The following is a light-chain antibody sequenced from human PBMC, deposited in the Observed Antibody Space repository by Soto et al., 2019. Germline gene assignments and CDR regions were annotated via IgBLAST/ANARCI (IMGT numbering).Light chain of an antibody. CDR1: QSVSSSS. CDR2: EAS. J-gene: IGKJ1*01. V-gene: IGKV3D-20*02. CDR3: QQHRT. Sequence: EIVLTQSPGTLSLSPGERAPLSCRASQSVSSSSLAWSQQNPGKAPRLLIYEASSRATGIPDRFSGSGSGTDFTLTISRLEPEDVAVYYCQQHRTFGQGTKVDIK.